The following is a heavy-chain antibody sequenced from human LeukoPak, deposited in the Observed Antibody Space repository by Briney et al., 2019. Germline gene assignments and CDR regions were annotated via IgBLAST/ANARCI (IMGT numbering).Heavy chain of an antibody. CDR3: TRDANWNPDY. CDR2: ISSSSGI. V-gene: IGHV3-48*01. J-gene: IGHJ4*02. D-gene: IGHD1-1*01. Sequence: GGSLRLSCAASGFTFSTYSMNWVRQAPGKGLEWVSYISSSSGIYYADSVQGRFTTSRDNGKNSLYLQMNSLRAEDTAVYYCTRDANWNPDYWGQGTLVTVSS. CDR1: GFTFSTYS.